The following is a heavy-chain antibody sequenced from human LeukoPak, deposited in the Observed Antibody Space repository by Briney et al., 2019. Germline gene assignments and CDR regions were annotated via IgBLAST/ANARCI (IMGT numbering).Heavy chain of an antibody. Sequence: PSETLSLTCTVSGGSISSSSYYWGWIRQTPGKGLEWSGSIYYSGSTYYNPSLKSRATISVDTSKNQFSLKLSSVTAADTAVYYCARRAYGSGSYSDHYYYMDVWGKGTTVTVSS. CDR2: IYYSGST. J-gene: IGHJ6*03. CDR1: GGSISSSSYY. D-gene: IGHD3-10*01. V-gene: IGHV4-39*01. CDR3: ARRAYGSGSYSDHYYYMDV.